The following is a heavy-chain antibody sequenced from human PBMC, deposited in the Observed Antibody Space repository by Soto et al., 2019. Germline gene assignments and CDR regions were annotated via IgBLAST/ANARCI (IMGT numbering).Heavy chain of an antibody. V-gene: IGHV4-39*01. D-gene: IGHD3-22*01. CDR2: IYYSGST. Sequence: SDTLSLTCTVSGGSISISSYYWGGIRQPPGKGLEWIGSIYYSGSTYYNPSLKSRVTISVDTSKNQFSLKLSSVTAADTAVYYCARRLYYDSSGFEGGGMDVWGQGTTVT. J-gene: IGHJ6*02. CDR3: ARRLYYDSSGFEGGGMDV. CDR1: GGSISISSYY.